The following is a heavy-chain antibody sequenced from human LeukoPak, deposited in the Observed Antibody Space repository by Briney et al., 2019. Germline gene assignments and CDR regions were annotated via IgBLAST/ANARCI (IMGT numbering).Heavy chain of an antibody. Sequence: PGGSLRLSCAASGFTFNGYAMNWVRQAPGKGLEWVSAISDSGDNTYYADSVRGRFTISRDNSMNTLYLQMNTLRAEDTAVYYCARGEPPVMSYLNYDFWSGGDYYFDYWGQGTLVTVSS. CDR1: GFTFNGYA. D-gene: IGHD3-3*01. V-gene: IGHV3-23*01. J-gene: IGHJ4*02. CDR3: ARGEPPVMSYLNYDFWSGGDYYFDY. CDR2: ISDSGDNT.